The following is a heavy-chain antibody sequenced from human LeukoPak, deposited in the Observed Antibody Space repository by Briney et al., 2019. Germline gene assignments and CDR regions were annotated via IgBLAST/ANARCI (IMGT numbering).Heavy chain of an antibody. CDR1: GYTFTSNY. Sequence: ASVNVSCKASGYTFTSNYIHWVRQAPGQGLEWMGMIYPRDGSTSYAQKFQGRVTVTRDTSTSTVHMELSGLRSEDTAVYYCARDQEGFDYWGQGTLVTVSS. V-gene: IGHV1-46*01. CDR2: IYPRDGST. J-gene: IGHJ4*02. CDR3: ARDQEGFDY.